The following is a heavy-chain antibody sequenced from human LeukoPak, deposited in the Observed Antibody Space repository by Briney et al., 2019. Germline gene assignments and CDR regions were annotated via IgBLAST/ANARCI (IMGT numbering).Heavy chain of an antibody. V-gene: IGHV1-18*01. J-gene: IGHJ6*03. CDR1: GYTFDIYG. CDR2: IDTYNGKT. Sequence: ASVTVSCKASGYTFDIYGIAWVRQAPGQGLEWMGWIDTYNGKTDYAQNLQGRVTMTTDLSTGTAYMELRSLRSDDTAVYYCARVYNSYYYYMDFWGKGTPVTVSS. CDR3: ARVYNSYYYYMDF. D-gene: IGHD1-14*01.